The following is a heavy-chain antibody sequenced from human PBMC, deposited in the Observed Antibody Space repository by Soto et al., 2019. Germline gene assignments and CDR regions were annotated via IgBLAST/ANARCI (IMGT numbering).Heavy chain of an antibody. J-gene: IGHJ4*02. Sequence: HPGGSLRLSCAASGFTFSSYGMHWVRQAPGKGLEWVAVISYDGSNKYYADSVKGRFTISRDNSKNTLYLQMNSLRAEDTAVYYCAKVRGYSGYDYSAFDYWGQGT. CDR3: AKVRGYSGYDYSAFDY. D-gene: IGHD5-12*01. CDR2: ISYDGSNK. V-gene: IGHV3-30*18. CDR1: GFTFSSYG.